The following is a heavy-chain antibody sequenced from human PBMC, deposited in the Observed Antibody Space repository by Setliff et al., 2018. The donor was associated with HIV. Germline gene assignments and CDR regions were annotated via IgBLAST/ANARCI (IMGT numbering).Heavy chain of an antibody. CDR1: GGSISSYY. J-gene: IGHJ4*02. CDR3: ATYYYDSSGYYSPHDY. D-gene: IGHD3-22*01. Sequence: PSETLSLTCTVSGGSISSYYWSWIRQPPGKGLEWIGYIYYSGSTNYNPSLKSRVTISVDTSKNQFSLKLSSVTAADTAVYYCATYYYDSSGYYSPHDYWGQGTLVTVSS. CDR2: IYYSGST. V-gene: IGHV4-59*01.